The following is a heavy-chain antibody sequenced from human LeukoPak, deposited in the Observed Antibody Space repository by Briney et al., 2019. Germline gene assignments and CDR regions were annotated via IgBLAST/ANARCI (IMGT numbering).Heavy chain of an antibody. CDR1: GGSISTYY. Sequence: SETLSLTCTVSGGSISTYYWSWIRQPAGKGLEWIGRIHTSGNTDYNPSLKSRVTMSVDTSKNPFSLKLSSVTAADTAVYYCAREGSMTARPFVSIDYWGQGTLVTISS. V-gene: IGHV4-4*07. J-gene: IGHJ4*02. CDR2: IHTSGNT. D-gene: IGHD6-6*01. CDR3: AREGSMTARPFVSIDY.